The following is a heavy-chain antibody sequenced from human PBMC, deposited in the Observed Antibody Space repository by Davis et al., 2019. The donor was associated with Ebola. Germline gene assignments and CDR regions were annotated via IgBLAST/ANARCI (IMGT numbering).Heavy chain of an antibody. J-gene: IGHJ4*02. CDR2: ISGSGGST. D-gene: IGHD3-10*01. V-gene: IGHV3-23*01. Sequence: PGGSLRLSCAASGFTFSSYTMSWVRQAPGKGLEWVSAISGSGGSTYYADSVKGRFTISRDNSKNTLYLQMNSLRAEDTAVYYCAKILLWFREPISSDNQLDYWGQGTLVTVSS. CDR3: AKILLWFREPISSDNQLDY. CDR1: GFTFSSYT.